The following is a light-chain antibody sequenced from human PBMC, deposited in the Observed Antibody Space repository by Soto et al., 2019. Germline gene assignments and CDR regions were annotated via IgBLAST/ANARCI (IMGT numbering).Light chain of an antibody. CDR1: QTISTD. CDR3: QQSYITPWT. Sequence: DIQMTQSPSSLSASVGDRVTITCRASQTISTDLNWYQQKPGKAPKLLVYSISKLQSGVPSRFSGGASGTEFALTISDLQPEDFATYYCQQSYITPWTFGQGTKVEIK. V-gene: IGKV1-39*01. CDR2: SIS. J-gene: IGKJ1*01.